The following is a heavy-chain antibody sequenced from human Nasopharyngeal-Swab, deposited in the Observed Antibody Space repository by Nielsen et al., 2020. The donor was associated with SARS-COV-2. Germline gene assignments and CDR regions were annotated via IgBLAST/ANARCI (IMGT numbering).Heavy chain of an antibody. J-gene: IGHJ4*02. Sequence: SETLSLTCTVSGGSISSSSYYWGWIRQPPGKGLEWMGSIYYSGSTYCNPSLKRRVTISVDTSKNQFSLKLSSVTAADTAVYYCARARTRVTTFDYWGQGTLVTVSS. V-gene: IGHV4-39*07. CDR1: GGSISSSSYY. CDR3: ARARTRVTTFDY. D-gene: IGHD4-17*01. CDR2: IYYSGST.